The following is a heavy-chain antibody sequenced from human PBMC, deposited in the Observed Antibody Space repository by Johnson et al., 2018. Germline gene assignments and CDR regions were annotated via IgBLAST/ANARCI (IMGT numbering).Heavy chain of an antibody. J-gene: IGHJ6*03. Sequence: EVQLVESGGGLVKPGGSLRLSCAASGFTFSSYSMNWVRQAPGKGLEWVSSISSSSSYIYYADSVKGRFTISRDNAKNSLYLQMNSLRAEDTAVYYCARVGPAAGTADYYYYMDVWGKGTTVTVSS. V-gene: IGHV3-21*01. CDR2: ISSSSSYI. CDR1: GFTFSSYS. CDR3: ARVGPAAGTADYYYYMDV. D-gene: IGHD6-13*01.